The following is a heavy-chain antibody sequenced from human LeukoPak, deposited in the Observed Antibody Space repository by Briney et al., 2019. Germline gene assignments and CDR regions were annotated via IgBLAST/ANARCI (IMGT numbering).Heavy chain of an antibody. D-gene: IGHD1-26*01. Sequence: SETLSLTCTVSGGSISSYYWSRIRQPAGKGLDWIGRIYTSGSTNHNPSLKSRVTMSVDTSKNQFSLKLSSVTAADTAVYYCARRNGGMGGYFDWGQGTLVTVSS. CDR3: ARRNGGMGGYFD. CDR1: GGSISSYY. V-gene: IGHV4-4*07. CDR2: IYTSGST. J-gene: IGHJ4*02.